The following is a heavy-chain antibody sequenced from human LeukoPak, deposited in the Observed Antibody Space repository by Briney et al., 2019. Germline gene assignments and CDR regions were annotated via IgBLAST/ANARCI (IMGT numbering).Heavy chain of an antibody. CDR1: RFSFSAYP. CDR2: ISAGGDLT. J-gene: IGHJ3*01. V-gene: IGHV3-23*01. D-gene: IGHD1-26*01. Sequence: GGSLRLSCAASRFSFSAYPMGWVRRAPGRGLEWVSGISAGGDLTFHADPVKGRFTISRDNSKNTLYLQMNSLRADDTAEYYCAKSLLTTASGTGRAFDLWGQGTMVTVS. CDR3: AKSLLTTASGTGRAFDL.